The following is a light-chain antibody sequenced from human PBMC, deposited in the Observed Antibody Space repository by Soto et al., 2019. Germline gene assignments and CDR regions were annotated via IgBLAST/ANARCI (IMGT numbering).Light chain of an antibody. Sequence: DVQMTQSPSSLSASVGDRVTITCQASHDIGTYLNWYQHKPGKAPKLLIFDTSHLATGVPARFSGGGSDTYFTFTITNLQPEDFAVYYCQQFDSVPLTFGGGPTWRS. CDR3: QQFDSVPLT. CDR2: DTS. V-gene: IGKV1-33*01. CDR1: HDIGTY. J-gene: IGKJ4*01.